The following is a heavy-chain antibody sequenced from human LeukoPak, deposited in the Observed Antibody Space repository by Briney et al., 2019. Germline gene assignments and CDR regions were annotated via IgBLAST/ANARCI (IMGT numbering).Heavy chain of an antibody. CDR3: ARDQDTAMVTYFDY. D-gene: IGHD5-18*01. V-gene: IGHV3-21*01. J-gene: IGHJ4*02. CDR2: ISSSSSYI. Sequence: GGSLRLSCAASGFTFSSHSMNWVRQAPGKGLEWVSSISSSSSYIYYADSVKGRFTISRDNAKNSLYLQMNSLRAEDTAVYYCARDQDTAMVTYFDYWGQGTLVTVSS. CDR1: GFTFSSHS.